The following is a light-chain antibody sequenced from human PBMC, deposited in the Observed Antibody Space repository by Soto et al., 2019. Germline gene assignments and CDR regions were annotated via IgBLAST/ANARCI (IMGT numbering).Light chain of an antibody. J-gene: IGKJ3*01. CDR1: QSVLYSSNNKNY. Sequence: DIVMTQSPDSLAVSLGERATINCKSSQSVLYSSNNKNYLAWYQQKPGQPPKLLIYWASTRESGVPDRFSGSGSGTEFPLTISSLQAEDVALYYCQQYYSTLLTFGPGTKVDIK. CDR3: QQYYSTLLT. V-gene: IGKV4-1*01. CDR2: WAS.